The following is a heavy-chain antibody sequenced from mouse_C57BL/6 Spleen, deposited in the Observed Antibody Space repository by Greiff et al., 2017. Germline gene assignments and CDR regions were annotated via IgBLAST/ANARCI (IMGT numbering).Heavy chain of an antibody. J-gene: IGHJ3*01. Sequence: QVQLQQPGAELVKPGASVKLSCKASGYTFTSYWMHWVKQRPGQGLEWIGMIHPNSGSTNYNEKFKSKATLTVDKSSSTAYMQLSSLTSEDSAVYYCARSSLGDYFAYWGQGTLVTVSA. CDR1: GYTFTSYW. D-gene: IGHD2-13*01. CDR2: IHPNSGST. CDR3: ARSSLGDYFAY. V-gene: IGHV1-64*01.